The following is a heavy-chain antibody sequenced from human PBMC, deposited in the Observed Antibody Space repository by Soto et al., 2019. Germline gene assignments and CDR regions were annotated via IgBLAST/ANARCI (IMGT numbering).Heavy chain of an antibody. CDR3: ARSYYYDSSGYYYLEGGGGAFDI. D-gene: IGHD3-22*01. V-gene: IGHV4-39*01. Sequence: PSETLSLTCTVSGGSISSSSYYWGWIRQPPGKGLEWIGSIYYSGSTYYNPSLKSRVTISVDTSKNQFSLKLSSVTAADTAVYYCARSYYYDSSGYYYLEGGGGAFDIWGQGTMVTVSS. CDR2: IYYSGST. CDR1: GGSISSSSYY. J-gene: IGHJ3*02.